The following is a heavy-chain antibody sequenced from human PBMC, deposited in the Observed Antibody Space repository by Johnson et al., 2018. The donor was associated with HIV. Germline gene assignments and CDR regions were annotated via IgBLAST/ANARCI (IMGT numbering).Heavy chain of an antibody. Sequence: EVQLLESGGGLVQPGGSLRLSCAASGFTFSDHYMDWVRQAPGKGLEWVGRSKNKANSYTTEYAASVKGRFTISRDDSKKSLSLQMNSLKPEDTAVYYCVRDSSGYSGFDIWGQGTMVTVSS. CDR1: GFTFSDHY. V-gene: IGHV3-72*01. D-gene: IGHD3-22*01. J-gene: IGHJ3*02. CDR3: VRDSSGYSGFDI. CDR2: SKNKANSYTT.